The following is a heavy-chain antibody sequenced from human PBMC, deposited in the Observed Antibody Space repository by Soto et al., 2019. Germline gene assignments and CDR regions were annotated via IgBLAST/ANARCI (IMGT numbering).Heavy chain of an antibody. Sequence: QVQLVESGGGVVQPGRSLRLSCAASGFTFNNYRMHWVRQAPGKWLEWVALIWHDGSKKGYADSVKARFTISRDNSKNTLNLQMNSLRVEDTAVYYGTRAAIKGALLAYWGQVTQVTVSS. CDR3: TRAAIKGALLAY. CDR2: IWHDGSKK. D-gene: IGHD1-26*01. CDR1: GFTFNNYR. V-gene: IGHV3-33*01. J-gene: IGHJ4*02.